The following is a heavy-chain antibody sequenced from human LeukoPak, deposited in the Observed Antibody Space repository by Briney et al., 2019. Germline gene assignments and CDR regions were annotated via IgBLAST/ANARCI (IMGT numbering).Heavy chain of an antibody. D-gene: IGHD3-10*01. J-gene: IGHJ4*02. CDR3: ARDRGLWFGGEYYFDY. CDR2: ISSSSSTI. CDR1: GFTFSSYS. Sequence: GGSLRLSCAASGFTFSSYSMNWVRQAPGKGLEWVSYISSSSSTIYYADSVKGRFTISRDNAKNSLYLQMNSLRAEDTAVYYCARDRGLWFGGEYYFDYWGQGTLVTVSS. V-gene: IGHV3-48*01.